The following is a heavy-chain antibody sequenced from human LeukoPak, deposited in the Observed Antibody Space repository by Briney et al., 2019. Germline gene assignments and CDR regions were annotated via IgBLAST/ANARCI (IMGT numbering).Heavy chain of an antibody. CDR2: ISWNSGSI. CDR3: ARAGKPPYYFDY. CDR1: GFTFDDYA. J-gene: IGHJ4*02. Sequence: PGGSLRLSCAASGFTFDDYAMHWVRQAPGKGLEWVSGISWNSGSIGYADSVKGRFTISRDNAKNSLYLQMNSLRAEDTAVYYCARAGKPPYYFDYWGQGTLVTVSS. V-gene: IGHV3-9*01.